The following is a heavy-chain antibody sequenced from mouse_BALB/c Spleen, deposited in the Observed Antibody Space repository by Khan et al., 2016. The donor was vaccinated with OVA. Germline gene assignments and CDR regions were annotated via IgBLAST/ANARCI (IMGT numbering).Heavy chain of an antibody. J-gene: IGHJ4*01. Sequence: VKLLESGPDLVAPSQSLSITCTVSGFSLTTYAIHWVRQPPGKGLEWLVVIWSDGRATYNSTLKSRLSISKDNSKSQVFLKINSLQTDDTAMYCCARHQFPLSMDSWGQGTSVTVSS. CDR1: GFSLTTYA. CDR2: IWSDGRA. CDR3: ARHQFPLSMDS. V-gene: IGHV2-6-2*01.